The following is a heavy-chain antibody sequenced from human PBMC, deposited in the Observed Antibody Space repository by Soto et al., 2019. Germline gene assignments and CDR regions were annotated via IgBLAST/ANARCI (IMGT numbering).Heavy chain of an antibody. J-gene: IGHJ5*02. V-gene: IGHV4-30-4*01. CDR3: ARGRYYYDSSSVWFDP. CDR2: IYYSGST. D-gene: IGHD3-22*01. CDR1: GGSISSGDYY. Sequence: SETLSLTCTVSGGSISSGDYYWSWIRQPPGKGLEWIGYIYYSGSTYYNPSLKSRVTISVDTSKNQFSLKLSSVTAADTAVYYCARGRYYYDSSSVWFDPWGQGTLVTVSS.